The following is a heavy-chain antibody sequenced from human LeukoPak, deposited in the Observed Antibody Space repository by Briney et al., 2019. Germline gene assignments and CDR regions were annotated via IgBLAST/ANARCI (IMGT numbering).Heavy chain of an antibody. D-gene: IGHD4-23*01. CDR2: INHNSGGT. J-gene: IGHJ4*02. V-gene: IGHV1-2*06. CDR3: AKEDNYGGKPFDY. CDR1: GYTFTGYY. Sequence: SVTVSCKASGYTFTGYYMHWVRQAPGQGLEWMGRINHNSGGTNYAQKFQGRVTMTRDTSISTAYMELSRLRAEDTAVYYCAKEDNYGGKPFDYWGQGTLVTVSS.